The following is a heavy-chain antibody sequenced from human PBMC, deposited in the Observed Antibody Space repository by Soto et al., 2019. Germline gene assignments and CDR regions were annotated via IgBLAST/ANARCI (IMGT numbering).Heavy chain of an antibody. CDR3: AKGGGLFDY. CDR2: ISYDGSNK. CDR1: GFTFSSFG. V-gene: IGHV3-30*18. J-gene: IGHJ4*02. D-gene: IGHD2-15*01. Sequence: PGGSLRLSCAASGFTFSSFGMHWVRQAPGKGLEWVAVISYDGSNKYYADSVKGRFTISRDNSKNTLYLQMSSLRAEDTAVYYCAKGGGLFDYWGQGTLVTVSS.